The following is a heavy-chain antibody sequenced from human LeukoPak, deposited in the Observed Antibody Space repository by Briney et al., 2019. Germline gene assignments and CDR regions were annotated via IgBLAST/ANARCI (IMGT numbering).Heavy chain of an antibody. CDR3: RRYKYGSYYGSYYFDY. J-gene: IGHJ4*02. V-gene: IGHV3-15*01. CDR1: GFTFGDAW. D-gene: IGHD3-10*01. CDR2: IKSKPDGGTI. Sequence: PGGSLRLSCAASGFTFGDAWMNWVRQGPGKGLEWVGRIKSKPDGGTIDYAAAVKGRFTISRDDSKNTVYLQLNSLKTEDTGVYYGRRYKYGSYYGSYYFDYWGQGTLVTVSS.